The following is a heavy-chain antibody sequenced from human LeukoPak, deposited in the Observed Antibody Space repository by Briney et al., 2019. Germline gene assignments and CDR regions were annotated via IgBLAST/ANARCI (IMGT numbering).Heavy chain of an antibody. CDR1: RGSISGYY. V-gene: IGHV4-59*08. CDR2: IYYTGIT. Sequence: SETLSLTCTVSRGSISGYYWSWIRQPPGRGLECIGYIYYTGITNYSPSLKSRVTMSVDTSKNQFSLKVNSVTAADTAVYYCARVPPKGYFDSRGGNYFDPWGQGTLVTVSS. J-gene: IGHJ5*02. CDR3: ARVPPKGYFDSRGGNYFDP. D-gene: IGHD3-22*01.